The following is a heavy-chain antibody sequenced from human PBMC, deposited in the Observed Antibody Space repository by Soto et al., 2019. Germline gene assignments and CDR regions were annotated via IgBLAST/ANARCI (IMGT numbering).Heavy chain of an antibody. D-gene: IGHD5-18*01. Sequence: SQTLSLTCAISGDSVSSNSAAWYWIRQSPSRGLEWLGRTYYRSKWYNDYAVSVKSRITINPDTSKNQFSLQLNSVTPEDTAVYYCARDPVDTAMVTDAFDIWGQGTMVTVSS. CDR2: TYYRSKWYN. V-gene: IGHV6-1*01. CDR1: GDSVSSNSAA. CDR3: ARDPVDTAMVTDAFDI. J-gene: IGHJ3*02.